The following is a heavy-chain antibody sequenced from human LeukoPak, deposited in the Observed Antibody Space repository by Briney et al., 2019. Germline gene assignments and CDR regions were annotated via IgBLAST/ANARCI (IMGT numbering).Heavy chain of an antibody. CDR1: GFTFSSYN. V-gene: IGHV3-48*02. CDR2: ISSSSRTT. J-gene: IGHJ4*02. Sequence: KPGGSLRLSCAGSGFTFSSYNMNWVRQAPGKGLEWVSHISSSSRTTYYADSVKGRFAISRDNAKNSLYLQMNSLRDEDTAVYYCAREKWGSFDYWGQGTLVTVSS. D-gene: IGHD1-26*01. CDR3: AREKWGSFDY.